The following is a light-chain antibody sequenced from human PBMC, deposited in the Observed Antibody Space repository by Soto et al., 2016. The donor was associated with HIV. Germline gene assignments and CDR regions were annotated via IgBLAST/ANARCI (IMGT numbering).Light chain of an antibody. CDR2: KAS. CDR1: QSVSWW. CDR3: QQYDNLPQYT. J-gene: IGKJ2*01. V-gene: IGKV1-5*03. Sequence: DTQMTQSPSTLSASVGDRVTITCRASQSVSWWLAWYQQKPGKAPKLLIYKASTLESGVPLRFSGSGSGTEFTLTVSSLQPEDIATYYCQQYDNLPQYTFGQGTKLEIK.